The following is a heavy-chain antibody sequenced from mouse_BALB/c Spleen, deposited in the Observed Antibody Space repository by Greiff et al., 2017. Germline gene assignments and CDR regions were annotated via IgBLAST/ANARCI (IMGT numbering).Heavy chain of an antibody. V-gene: IGHV5-17*02. Sequence: EVKLVESGGGLVQPGGSRKLSCAASGFTFSSFGMHWVRQAPEKGLEWVAYISSGSSTIYYADTVKGRFTISRDNPKNTLFLQMTSLRSEDTAMYYCARGDGYYEGVDYWGQGTTLTVSS. CDR3: ARGDGYYEGVDY. J-gene: IGHJ2*01. CDR2: ISSGSSTI. D-gene: IGHD2-3*01. CDR1: GFTFSSFG.